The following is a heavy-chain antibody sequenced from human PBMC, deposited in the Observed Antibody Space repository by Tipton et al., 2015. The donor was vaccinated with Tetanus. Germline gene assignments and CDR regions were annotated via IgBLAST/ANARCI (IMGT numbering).Heavy chain of an antibody. Sequence: QSGAEVKKPGASVKVSCKASGYTLTSYHTHWVRQAPGQGLEWMGIINPIGGSTNYAQKFQGRITMTGDTSTSTVYMELTSLSSEDTAIYYCARTRGGTRLYYAIGFWGQGTLVTVSS. CDR1: GYTLTSYH. J-gene: IGHJ4*02. CDR2: INPIGGST. CDR3: ARTRGGTRLYYAIGF. D-gene: IGHD3-22*01. V-gene: IGHV1-46*01.